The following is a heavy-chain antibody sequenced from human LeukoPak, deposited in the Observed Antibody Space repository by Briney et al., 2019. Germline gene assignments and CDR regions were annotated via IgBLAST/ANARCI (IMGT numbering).Heavy chain of an antibody. CDR3: AKDFAGIAARPRAFDI. J-gene: IGHJ3*02. CDR1: GLIVLSNY. D-gene: IGHD6-6*01. Sequence: GGSLSLSRAASGLIVLSNYMRWVRPAPWKGLAWVSVIYSGGSTYYADSVKGRVTISRDNSKNTLYLQMNSLRAGDTAVYYCAKDFAGIAARPRAFDIWGQGTMVTVSS. CDR2: IYSGGST. V-gene: IGHV3-53*01.